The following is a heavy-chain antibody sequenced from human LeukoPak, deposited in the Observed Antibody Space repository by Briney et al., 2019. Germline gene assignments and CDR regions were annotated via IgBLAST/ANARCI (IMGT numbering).Heavy chain of an antibody. Sequence: GGSLRLSCAASGFTFSSYGMHWVRQAPGKGLEWVAFIRYDGSNKYYADSVKGRFAISRDNAKNTLYLQMNSLRAEETAVYYCARLIRSSNAFDIWGQGTMVTVSS. D-gene: IGHD2-8*01. V-gene: IGHV3-30*02. CDR1: GFTFSSYG. CDR3: ARLIRSSNAFDI. J-gene: IGHJ3*02. CDR2: IRYDGSNK.